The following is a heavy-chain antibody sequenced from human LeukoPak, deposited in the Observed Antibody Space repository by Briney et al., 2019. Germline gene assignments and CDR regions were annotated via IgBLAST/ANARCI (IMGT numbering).Heavy chain of an antibody. J-gene: IGHJ4*02. V-gene: IGHV3-53*01. CDR3: AKGSAFCYGFPDY. CDR1: GFSVGSKY. Sequence: PGGSLRLTCAASGFSVGSKYMSWVRQAPGKGLEWVSIIHSGVRTYYADSVKGRFAISRDNSQNTLYLQMNSLRVEDTAVYYCAKGSAFCYGFPDYWGRGTLVTVSS. D-gene: IGHD3-3*02. CDR2: IHSGVRT.